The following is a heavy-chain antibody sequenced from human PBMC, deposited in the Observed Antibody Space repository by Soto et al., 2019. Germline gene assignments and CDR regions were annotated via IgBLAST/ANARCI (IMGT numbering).Heavy chain of an antibody. J-gene: IGHJ4*02. V-gene: IGHV1-3*01. CDR2: INAGNGNT. CDR1: GYTFTSYA. D-gene: IGHD2-15*01. Sequence: QVQLVQSGAEVKKPGASVKVSCKASGYTFTSYAMHWVRQAPGQRLEWMGWINAGNGNTKYSQKFQGRVTITRDTSASTADMELSSLRSEDTAVYYCARDGLWCSGGSCYSLDYWGQGTLVTVSS. CDR3: ARDGLWCSGGSCYSLDY.